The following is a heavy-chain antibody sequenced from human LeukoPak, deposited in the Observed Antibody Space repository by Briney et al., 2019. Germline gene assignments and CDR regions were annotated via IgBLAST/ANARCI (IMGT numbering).Heavy chain of an antibody. V-gene: IGHV3-21*01. CDR1: EFIFKNYG. CDR2: ISSSSSYI. D-gene: IGHD2-15*01. CDR3: ARILVAATLDY. Sequence: GGSLRLSCAASEFIFKNYGMNWVRQAPGKGLEWVSSISSSSSYIYYADSVKGRFTISRDNAKNSLYLQMNSLRAEDTAVYYCARILVAATLDYWGQGTLVTVSS. J-gene: IGHJ4*02.